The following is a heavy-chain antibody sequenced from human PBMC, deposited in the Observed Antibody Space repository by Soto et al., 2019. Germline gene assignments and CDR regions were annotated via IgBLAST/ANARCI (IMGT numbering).Heavy chain of an antibody. CDR2: INISGST. CDR1: GGSISSGSYY. Sequence: QLQLQESGPGLVKPSETLSLTCTVAGGSISSGSYYWDWVRQPPGKGLEWIGDINISGSTDYYPSLTSRVSISVDTAKSRFSLRLDFVIAVDTALYCCGRHEWHPSFDYWCQGTLVTVSS. CDR3: GRHEWHPSFDY. J-gene: IGHJ4*02. D-gene: IGHD2-8*01. V-gene: IGHV4-39*01.